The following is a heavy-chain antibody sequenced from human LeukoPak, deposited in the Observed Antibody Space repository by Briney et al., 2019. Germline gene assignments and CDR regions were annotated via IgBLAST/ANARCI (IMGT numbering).Heavy chain of an antibody. V-gene: IGHV4-39*07. CDR3: AATYYDFWSGYYYYFDY. CDR1: GGSISSSSYY. CDR2: IYYSGST. D-gene: IGHD3-3*01. J-gene: IGHJ4*02. Sequence: PSETLSLTCTVSGGSISSSSYYWGWIRQPPGKGLEWIGSIYYSGSTYYNPSLKSRVTISVDTSKNQFSLKLSSVTAADTAVYYCAATYYDFWSGYYYYFDYWGQGTLVTVSS.